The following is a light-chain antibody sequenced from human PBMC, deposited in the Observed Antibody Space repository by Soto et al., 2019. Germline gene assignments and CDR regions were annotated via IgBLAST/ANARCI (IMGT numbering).Light chain of an antibody. CDR2: DVS. CDR3: CSYAGSYIYV. Sequence: QSALTQPRSVSGSPGQSVTISCTGTSSDVGGYNYASWYQQHPGKAPKLMIYDVSKRPSGVPDRFSGSKSGNTASLTISGLQAEDEADYYCCSYAGSYIYVFGAGTKVTVL. J-gene: IGLJ1*01. V-gene: IGLV2-11*01. CDR1: SSDVGGYNY.